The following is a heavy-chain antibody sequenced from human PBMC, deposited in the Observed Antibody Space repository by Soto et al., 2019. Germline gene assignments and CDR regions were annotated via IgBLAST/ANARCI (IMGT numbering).Heavy chain of an antibody. CDR2: FDPEDGET. J-gene: IGHJ4*02. CDR3: AGGYYDFWSGYSAWRTPAY. V-gene: IGHV1-24*01. Sequence: QVQLVQSGAEVKKPGASVKVSCKVSGYTLTELSMHWVRQAPGRGLEWMGGFDPEDGETIYGQKFQGRASMTEDTSTDTAYIELSSLGSEDKAVYYCAGGYYDFWSGYSAWRTPAYWGQGTLVTVSS. D-gene: IGHD3-3*01. CDR1: GYTLTELS.